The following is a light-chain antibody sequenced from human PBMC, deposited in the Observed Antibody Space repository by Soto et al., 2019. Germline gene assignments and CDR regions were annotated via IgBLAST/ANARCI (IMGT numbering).Light chain of an antibody. CDR2: DTS. J-gene: IGLJ1*01. CDR1: TGAVTSGHY. CDR3: LLSSTDEKV. V-gene: IGLV7-46*01. Sequence: QAVVTQEPSLTVSPGGTVTLTCGSSTGAVTSGHYPYWFQQKPGQAPRTLIYDTSNKYSWTPARFSGSLLGGEAALTLSGAQPEDEADYYCLLSSTDEKVFGTGTKVTVL.